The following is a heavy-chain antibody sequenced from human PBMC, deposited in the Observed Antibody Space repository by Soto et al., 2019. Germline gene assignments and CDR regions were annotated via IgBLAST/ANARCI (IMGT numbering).Heavy chain of an antibody. CDR1: GGTFSSYT. J-gene: IGHJ4*02. D-gene: IGHD3-22*01. Sequence: GASVKVSCKASGGTFSSYTMSWVRQAPGQGLEWMGRIIPILGIANYAQKFQGRVTITADKSTSTAYMELSSLRSEDTAVYYCANYYDSSGYYGPSFWGQGTLVTVSS. V-gene: IGHV1-69*02. CDR2: IIPILGIA. CDR3: ANYYDSSGYYGPSF.